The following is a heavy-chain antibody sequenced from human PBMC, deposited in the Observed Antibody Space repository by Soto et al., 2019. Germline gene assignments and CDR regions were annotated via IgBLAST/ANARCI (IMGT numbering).Heavy chain of an antibody. CDR2: INHSGST. Sequence: QVQLQRWGAGLLKPSETLSLTCAVYGGSFSGYYWNWIRQPPGKGLEWIGEINHSGSTNYNPSLKSRVTISVYTSKNQFSLKLSSVAAADTAVYYCARGWGRIFDYWGQGTLVTVSS. D-gene: IGHD7-27*01. V-gene: IGHV4-34*01. CDR1: GGSFSGYY. CDR3: ARGWGRIFDY. J-gene: IGHJ4*02.